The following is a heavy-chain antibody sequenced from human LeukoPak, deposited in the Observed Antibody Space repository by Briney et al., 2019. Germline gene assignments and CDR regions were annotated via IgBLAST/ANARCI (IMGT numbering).Heavy chain of an antibody. J-gene: IGHJ4*02. CDR2: INPSGGST. D-gene: IGHD6-13*01. CDR3: ARAPIASAVIDY. Sequence: ASVKVSCKASGYTFTSYYMHWVRQALGQGLEWMGIINPSGGSTSYAQKFQGRVTMTRDTSTSTVYMELSSLRSDDTAVYYCARAPIASAVIDYWGQGTLVTVSS. V-gene: IGHV1-46*01. CDR1: GYTFTSYY.